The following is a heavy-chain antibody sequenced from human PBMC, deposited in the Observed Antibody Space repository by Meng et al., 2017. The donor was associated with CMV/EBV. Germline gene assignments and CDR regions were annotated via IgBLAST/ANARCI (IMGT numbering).Heavy chain of an antibody. V-gene: IGHV3-33*06. CDR2: IWYDGSNK. D-gene: IGHD5-12*01. Sequence: GESLKISCAASGFTFSSYGMHWVRQAPGKGLEWVAVIWYDGSNKYYADSVKGRFTISRDNSKNTLYLQMNSLRAEDTAVYYCAKDGGIVATILDYWGQGTLFTVSS. CDR1: GFTFSSYG. CDR3: AKDGGIVATILDY. J-gene: IGHJ4*02.